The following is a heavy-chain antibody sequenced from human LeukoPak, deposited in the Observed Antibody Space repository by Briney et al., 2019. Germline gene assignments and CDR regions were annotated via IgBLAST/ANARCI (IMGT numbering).Heavy chain of an antibody. D-gene: IGHD2-2*01. J-gene: IGHJ4*02. CDR2: IYYSGRT. CDR1: GGSFSGYY. V-gene: IGHV4-39*01. CDR3: ARSQATAMVSDY. Sequence: TSETLSLTCAVYGGSFSGYYWGWIRQPPGKGLEWIGSIYYSGRTYYNPSLKSRVTIFVDTSKNQFSLKLNSVTAADTAVYYCARSQATAMVSDYWGQGTLVTVSS.